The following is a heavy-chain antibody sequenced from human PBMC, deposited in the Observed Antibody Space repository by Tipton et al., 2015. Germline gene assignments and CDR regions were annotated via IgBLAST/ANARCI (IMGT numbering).Heavy chain of an antibody. V-gene: IGHV4-39*01. Sequence: GLVKPSETLSLTCTVSGGSIISSSYYWGWIRQPPGKGLEWIGSIYYSGSTFYSPSLKSRITISVDTSKNQFSLKLRSVTAADTAVYFCARQTTLEYYDSAGYYFRGHAFDIWGQGTMVTVSS. CDR2: IYYSGST. CDR3: ARQTTLEYYDSAGYYFRGHAFDI. J-gene: IGHJ3*02. D-gene: IGHD3-22*01. CDR1: GGSIISSSYY.